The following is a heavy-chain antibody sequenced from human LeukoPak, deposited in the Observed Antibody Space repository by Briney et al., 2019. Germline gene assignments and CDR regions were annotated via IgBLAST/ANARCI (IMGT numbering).Heavy chain of an antibody. D-gene: IGHD3-22*01. Sequence: PGGSLRLSCAASGFTFSSYDMHWVRHATGKGLEWVSAIGTAGDTYYPGSVKGRFTISRENSKNSLYLQMNSLRAGDTAVYYCARGFYGDSSYHYYYMDVWGKGTTVTVSS. CDR2: IGTAGDT. CDR3: ARGFYGDSSYHYYYMDV. V-gene: IGHV3-13*01. CDR1: GFTFSSYD. J-gene: IGHJ6*03.